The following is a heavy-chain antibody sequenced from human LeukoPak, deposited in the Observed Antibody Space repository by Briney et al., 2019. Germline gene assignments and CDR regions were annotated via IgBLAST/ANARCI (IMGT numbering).Heavy chain of an antibody. CDR2: INHSGST. D-gene: IGHD6-19*01. CDR3: ASGPVRTGYSSGWYWNY. V-gene: IGHV4-34*01. CDR1: GGSFSGYY. Sequence: PSETLSLTCAVCGGSFSGYYWSWIRQPPGKGLEWIGEINHSGSTNYNPSLKSRVTISVDTSKNQFSLKLSSVTAADTAVYYCASGPVRTGYSSGWYWNYWGQGTLVTVSS. J-gene: IGHJ4*02.